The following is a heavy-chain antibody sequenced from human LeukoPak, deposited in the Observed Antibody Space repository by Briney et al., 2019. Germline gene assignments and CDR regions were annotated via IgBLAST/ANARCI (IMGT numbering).Heavy chain of an antibody. CDR3: ARDFYCDRSSCYTVDY. D-gene: IGHD2-2*02. Sequence: GGSLRLSCAASGFTFSVYSMNWVRQAPGKGLEWVSSISSASSYMYYADSVKGRFTISRDNARNSLFLQMDSLRAEDTAVYYCARDFYCDRSSCYTVDYWGQGTLVTVSS. CDR2: ISSASSYM. CDR1: GFTFSVYS. V-gene: IGHV3-21*01. J-gene: IGHJ4*02.